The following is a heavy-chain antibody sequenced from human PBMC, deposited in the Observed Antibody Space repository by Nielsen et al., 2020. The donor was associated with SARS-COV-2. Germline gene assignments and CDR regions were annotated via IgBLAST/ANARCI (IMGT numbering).Heavy chain of an antibody. CDR1: GFTVSSNY. D-gene: IGHD3-10*01. J-gene: IGHJ3*02. CDR3: AREGTGLLWFGAGAFDI. CDR2: IYSGGST. V-gene: IGHV3-53*01. Sequence: GESLKISCAASGFTVSSNYMSWVRQAPGKGLEWVSVIYSGGSTYYADSVKGRFTISRDNSKNTLYLQMNSLRAEDTAVYYCAREGTGLLWFGAGAFDIWGQGTMVTVSS.